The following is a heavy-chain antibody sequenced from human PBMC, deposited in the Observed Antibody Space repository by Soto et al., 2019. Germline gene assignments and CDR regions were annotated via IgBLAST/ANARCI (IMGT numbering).Heavy chain of an antibody. CDR2: IWHDGSKK. CDR1: GFTLSSYG. CDR3: ARDRGSDDPIDY. D-gene: IGHD2-21*01. J-gene: IGHJ4*02. V-gene: IGHV3-33*01. Sequence: GGSLRLSCAASGFTLSSYGMHWVRQAPGKGLEWVAVIWHDGSKKYYADSVKGRFTISRDNSKNTLDLQMNNLRAEDTAVYYCARDRGSDDPIDYWGQGTLVTVSS.